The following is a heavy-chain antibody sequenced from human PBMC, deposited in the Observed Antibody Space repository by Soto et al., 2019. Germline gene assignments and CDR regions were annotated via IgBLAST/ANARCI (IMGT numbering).Heavy chain of an antibody. Sequence: QVQLVQSETEVAEPGASVRLSCKTSGYTFSTYGLSWVRQAPGQGLEWMGWTVAISESTIYAQKFQGRVTVTADRSTHTGYLELSRLTSDDTALYYCARVAGYGSGSRHFDNWGQGTLVTVSS. V-gene: IGHV1-18*01. CDR3: ARVAGYGSGSRHFDN. J-gene: IGHJ4*02. CDR2: TVAISEST. D-gene: IGHD3-10*01. CDR1: GYTFSTYG.